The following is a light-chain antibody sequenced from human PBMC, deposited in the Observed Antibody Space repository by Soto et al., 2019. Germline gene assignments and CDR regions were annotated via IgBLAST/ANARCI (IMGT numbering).Light chain of an antibody. CDR2: GAS. CDR1: ERIYSAY. CDR3: QQYGSSGT. V-gene: IGKV3-20*01. Sequence: EFGLSQSPCTLSLSRGERATLSCRASERIYSAYLGWYQQKPGQAPRLLIYGASSRATGIPDRFSGSGSGTDFTLTISRLEPEDFAVYYCQQYGSSGTFGQGTKVDIK. J-gene: IGKJ1*01.